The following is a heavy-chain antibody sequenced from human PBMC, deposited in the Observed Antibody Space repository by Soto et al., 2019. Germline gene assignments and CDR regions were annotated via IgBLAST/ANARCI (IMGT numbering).Heavy chain of an antibody. V-gene: IGHV3-48*02. J-gene: IGHJ5*02. CDR3: ARESAALNWFDP. D-gene: IGHD2-2*01. CDR1: GFTFSSYS. CDR2: ISSSSSTI. Sequence: GGCLRLSCAASGFTFSSYSMNWVRQAPGKGLEWVSYISSSSSTIYYADSVKGRFTISRDNAKNSLYLQMNSLRDEDTAVYYCARESAALNWFDPWGQGTLVTVS.